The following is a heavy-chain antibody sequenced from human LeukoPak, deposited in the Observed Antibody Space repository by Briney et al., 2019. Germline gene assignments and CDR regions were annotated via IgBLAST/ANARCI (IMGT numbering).Heavy chain of an antibody. V-gene: IGHV3-21*01. CDR3: AKDRTVGASYWYFDL. J-gene: IGHJ2*01. CDR1: GFTFSSYS. Sequence: PGGSLRLSCAASGFTFSSYSMNWVRQAPGKGLEWVSSISSSSSYIYYADSVKGRFTISRDNAKNSLYLRMNSLRAEDTAVYYCAKDRTVGASYWYFDLWGRGTLVTVSS. CDR2: ISSSSSYI. D-gene: IGHD1-26*01.